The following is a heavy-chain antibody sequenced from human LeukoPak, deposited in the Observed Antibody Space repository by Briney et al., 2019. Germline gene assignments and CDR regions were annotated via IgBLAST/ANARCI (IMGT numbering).Heavy chain of an antibody. CDR2: ISRSSSYT. Sequence: GESLKISCAASGFTFSDYYMSWIRQAPGKGLEWVSYISRSSSYTNYADSVKGRFTISRDNAKNSLYLQMNSLRAEDTAVYHCASLYGSGSYSVYWGQGTLVTVSS. V-gene: IGHV3-11*06. CDR1: GFTFSDYY. CDR3: ASLYGSGSYSVY. J-gene: IGHJ4*02. D-gene: IGHD3-10*01.